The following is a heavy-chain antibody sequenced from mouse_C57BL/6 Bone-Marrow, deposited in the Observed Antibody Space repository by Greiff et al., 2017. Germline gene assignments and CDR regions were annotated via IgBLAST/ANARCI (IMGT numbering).Heavy chain of an antibody. CDR2: IEPNSGGT. Sequence: QVQLKQPGAELVKPGASVKLSCKASGYTFTSYWMHWVKQRPGRGLEWIGRIEPNSGGTKYNEKFKSKATLTVDKPSSTAYMQLSSLTSEDSAVYYCARFWSYAMDYWGQGTSVTVSS. CDR1: GYTFTSYW. CDR3: ARFWSYAMDY. J-gene: IGHJ4*01. V-gene: IGHV1-72*01.